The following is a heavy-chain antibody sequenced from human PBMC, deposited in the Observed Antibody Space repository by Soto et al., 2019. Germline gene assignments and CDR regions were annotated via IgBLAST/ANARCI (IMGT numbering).Heavy chain of an antibody. CDR2: IIPIFGTA. CDR3: ARYDFWSGPRFGMDV. J-gene: IGHJ6*02. Sequence: ASVKVSCKASGGTFSSYAISWVRQAPGQGLEWMGGIIPIFGTANYAQKFQGRVTITADESTSTAYMELSSLRSEDTAVYYCARYDFWSGPRFGMDVWGQGTTVTVSS. D-gene: IGHD3-3*01. CDR1: GGTFSSYA. V-gene: IGHV1-69*13.